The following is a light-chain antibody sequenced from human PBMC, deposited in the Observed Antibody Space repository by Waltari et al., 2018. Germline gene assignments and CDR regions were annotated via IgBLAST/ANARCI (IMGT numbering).Light chain of an antibody. CDR3: QQYRKWPAWT. Sequence: EILMTQSPDTLSVSPGERATLSCRASQNINNKLAWYQQKPGQVPRRLIYDASIRAPGIPARFSGSGSGIEFTLTISSLQSEDFAVYYCQQYRKWPAWTFGQGTKVEIK. J-gene: IGKJ1*01. V-gene: IGKV3-15*01. CDR2: DAS. CDR1: QNINNK.